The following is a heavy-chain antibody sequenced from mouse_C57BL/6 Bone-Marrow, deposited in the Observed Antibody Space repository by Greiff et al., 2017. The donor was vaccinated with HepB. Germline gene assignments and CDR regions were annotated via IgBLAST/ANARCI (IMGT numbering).Heavy chain of an antibody. D-gene: IGHD1-1*01. Sequence: QVQLKQSGPELVKPGASVKLSCKASGYTFTSYDINWVKQRPGQGLEWIGWIYPRDGSTKYNEKFKGKATLTVDTSSSTAYMELHSLTSEDSAVYFCARWGGSSFHWYFDVWGTGTTVTVSS. CDR1: GYTFTSYD. J-gene: IGHJ1*03. CDR3: ARWGGSSFHWYFDV. CDR2: IYPRDGST. V-gene: IGHV1-85*01.